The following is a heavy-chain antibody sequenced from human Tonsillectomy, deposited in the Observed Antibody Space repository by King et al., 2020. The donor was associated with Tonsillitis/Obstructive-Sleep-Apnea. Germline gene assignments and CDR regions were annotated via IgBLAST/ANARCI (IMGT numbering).Heavy chain of an antibody. CDR3: VKDLGRITIFALDF. V-gene: IGHV3-30*18. CDR2: ISDDGSSE. J-gene: IGHJ6*04. Sequence: VQLVESGGGVVQPGRSLRLSCAASGFIFSKHGMHWVRQAPGKGLEWVAAISDDGSSEFYGDSVKGRFTISRDNSQNTLSLQMNSLRVEDTAVFYCVKDLGRITIFALDFWGKGTSVTVSS. D-gene: IGHD3-3*01. CDR1: GFIFSKHG.